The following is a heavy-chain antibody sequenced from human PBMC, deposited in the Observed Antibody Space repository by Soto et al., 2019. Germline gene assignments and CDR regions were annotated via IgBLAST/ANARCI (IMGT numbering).Heavy chain of an antibody. J-gene: IGHJ6*04. V-gene: IGHV1-2*02. CDR3: ARDHILVVTAIPEFMDV. D-gene: IGHD2-21*02. CDR1: GYTFTGYY. CDR2: INPNSGGT. Sequence: QVQLVQSGAEVKKPGASVKVSCKASGYTFTGYYMHWVRQAPGQGLEWMGWINPNSGGTNYAQKFQDRVTMTRDTSVSTAYLELSRLRSDDTAVYYCARDHILVVTAIPEFMDVWGKGTTVTVSS.